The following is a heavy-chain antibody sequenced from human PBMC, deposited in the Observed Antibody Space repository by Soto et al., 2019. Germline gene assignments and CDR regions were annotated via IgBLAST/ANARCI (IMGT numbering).Heavy chain of an antibody. CDR1: GFTVSDTL. CDR3: FINPWKVDY. Sequence: EVQLAESGGSLVNPGGSLRDACAASGFTVSDTLVTWVRQAPGKGLEWVGRIKSKGEGGAKEYAAPVKGRFTISGDESKNTVDLQVDSLKTEDSAVYYCFINPWKVDYWGQGTLVIVSS. CDR2: IKSKGEGGAK. V-gene: IGHV3-15*05. D-gene: IGHD1-1*01. J-gene: IGHJ4*02.